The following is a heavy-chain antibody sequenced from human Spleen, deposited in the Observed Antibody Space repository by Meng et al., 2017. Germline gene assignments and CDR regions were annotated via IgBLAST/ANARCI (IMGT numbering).Heavy chain of an antibody. CDR2: IDHKSGDT. CDR3: VRDEDISAAGKLFGDY. J-gene: IGHJ4*02. V-gene: IGHV1-2*06. D-gene: IGHD6-13*01. CDR1: GYNFPDYW. Sequence: ASVKVSCKPSGYNFPDYWLHWVRRAPGQGLEWMGRIDHKSGDTHYAQRFQGRVTMTGDTSISTSYMELSGLRSDDTAMYYCVRDEDISAAGKLFGDYWGQGTLVTVSS.